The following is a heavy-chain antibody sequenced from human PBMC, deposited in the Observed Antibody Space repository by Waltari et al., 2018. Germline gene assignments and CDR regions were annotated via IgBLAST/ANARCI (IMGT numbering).Heavy chain of an antibody. J-gene: IGHJ3*02. CDR1: DGSISSGGYS. V-gene: IGHV4-30-2*01. Sequence: QLQLQESGSGLVKPSQTLSLTCAVADGSISSGGYSWSWIRPPPGQGLEWIGYIYHSGSTYDNPSRKSRVTISVDSSKNQFSLKLGSVTAADTAVYYCARGNDIVVVPAAYDAFDIWGQGTMVTVSS. CDR3: ARGNDIVVVPAAYDAFDI. D-gene: IGHD2-2*01. CDR2: IYHSGST.